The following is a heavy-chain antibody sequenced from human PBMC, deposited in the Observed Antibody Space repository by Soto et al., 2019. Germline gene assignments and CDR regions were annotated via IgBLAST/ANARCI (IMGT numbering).Heavy chain of an antibody. CDR3: VQTRCGGDCLQSYSSHSYYGLDV. Sequence: QITLKESGPTLVKPTQTLTLTCTFSGLSLSTIGEGVGWIRQPPGKALEWLALVYWDDDKRYSPSLKSRLTTTXHXSXNXXVLTMTNMGPVDTATYYCVQTRCGGDCLQSYSSHSYYGLDVWGQGTTVTVSS. V-gene: IGHV2-5*02. CDR1: GLSLSTIGEG. J-gene: IGHJ6*02. D-gene: IGHD2-21*02. CDR2: VYWDDDK.